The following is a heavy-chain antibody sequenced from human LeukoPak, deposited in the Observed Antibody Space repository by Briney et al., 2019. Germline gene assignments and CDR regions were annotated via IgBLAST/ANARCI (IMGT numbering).Heavy chain of an antibody. V-gene: IGHV4-59*01. CDR2: ISYSGST. CDR3: ARAGPYGSGSYYDY. Sequence: PSETLSLTCIVSGGSISTYYWSWIRQPPGKGLEWIGYISYSGSTNYNPSLKSQVTISVDTSKNQFSLKLSSVTAADTAVYYCARAGPYGSGSYYDYWGQGTLVTVSS. CDR1: GGSISTYY. D-gene: IGHD3-10*01. J-gene: IGHJ4*02.